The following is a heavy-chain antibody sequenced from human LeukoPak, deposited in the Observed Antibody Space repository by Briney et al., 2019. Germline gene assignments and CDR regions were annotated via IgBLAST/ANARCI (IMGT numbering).Heavy chain of an antibody. CDR1: GFTFSSYE. CDR3: AREIVSAVAGNFDH. D-gene: IGHD6-19*01. Sequence: PGGSLGLSCAASGFTFSSYEMNWVRQAPGKGLEWVSYISSSGDTRTYADSVKGRFTISRDNAKNSLYLEMKSLRAEDTAVYYCAREIVSAVAGNFDHWGQGTRVTVSS. V-gene: IGHV3-48*03. CDR2: ISSSGDTR. J-gene: IGHJ4*02.